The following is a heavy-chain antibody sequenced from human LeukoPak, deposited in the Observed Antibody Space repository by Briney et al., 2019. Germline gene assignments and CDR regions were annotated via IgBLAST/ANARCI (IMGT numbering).Heavy chain of an antibody. CDR3: QISHYDSSGYYPYYFDY. CDR2: INHSGST. V-gene: IGHV4-34*01. J-gene: IGHJ4*02. Sequence: SETLSLTCAVDGGSVSGYYCRWIRQPPGKGRGWMGEINHSGSTNYNPSLKRRVTISVDTSKNQFSLKLSSVTAADTAVYYCQISHYDSSGYYPYYFDYWGQGTLVTVSS. D-gene: IGHD3-22*01. CDR1: GGSVSGYY.